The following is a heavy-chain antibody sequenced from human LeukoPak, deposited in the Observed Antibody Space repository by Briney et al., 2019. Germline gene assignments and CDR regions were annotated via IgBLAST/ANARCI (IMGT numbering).Heavy chain of an antibody. CDR2: IYYSGST. D-gene: IGHD3/OR15-3a*01. J-gene: IGHJ3*02. Sequence: SETLSLTCTVSGGSVSNYYWSWVRQTPGKRLECIANIYYSGSTNYNPSLKSRVIISVDTSKNQFSLKLSSVTAADTAVYYCARHGEETTVGTGDFDIWGQGTVVTVSS. CDR1: GGSVSNYY. CDR3: ARHGEETTVGTGDFDI. V-gene: IGHV4-59*08.